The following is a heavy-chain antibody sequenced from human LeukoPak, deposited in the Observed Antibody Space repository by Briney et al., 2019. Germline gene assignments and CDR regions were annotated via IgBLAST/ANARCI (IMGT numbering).Heavy chain of an antibody. V-gene: IGHV3-53*01. CDR1: GFTVSSNY. J-gene: IGHJ4*02. D-gene: IGHD1-26*01. CDR2: IYSGGST. Sequence: GGSLRLSCAASGFTVSSNYMSWVRQAPGKGLEWVSVIYSGGSTYYADSVKGRFTISRDNSKNTLYLQMNSLRAEDTAVYYCASGPKVGAEGIDYWGQGTLVTVSS. CDR3: ASGPKVGAEGIDY.